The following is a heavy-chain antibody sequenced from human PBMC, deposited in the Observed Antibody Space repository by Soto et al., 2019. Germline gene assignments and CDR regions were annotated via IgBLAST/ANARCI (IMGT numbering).Heavy chain of an antibody. D-gene: IGHD2-2*01. Sequence: QVQLVESGGGVVQPGRSLRLSCAASGFTFSSYAMHWVRQAPGKGLEWVAVISYDGSNKYYADSVKGRFTISRDNSKNKLYLQMNSLRAGDTAVYYCARAGCISTSCYGPGRGQGTLVTVSS. J-gene: IGHJ4*02. CDR2: ISYDGSNK. CDR3: ARAGCISTSCYGPG. CDR1: GFTFSSYA. V-gene: IGHV3-30-3*01.